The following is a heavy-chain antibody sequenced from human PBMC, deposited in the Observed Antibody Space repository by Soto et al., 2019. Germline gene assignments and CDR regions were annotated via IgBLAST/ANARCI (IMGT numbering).Heavy chain of an antibody. CDR1: GFTFSSYA. CDR3: ARDSGRLEYYDFWSGYGFDY. CDR2: ISYDGSNK. J-gene: IGHJ4*02. D-gene: IGHD3-3*01. Sequence: QVQLVESGGGVVQPGRSLRLSCAASGFTFSSYAMHWVRQAPGKGLEWVAVISYDGSNKYYADSVKGRFTISRDNSKNTLYLQMNSLRAEDTAVYYCARDSGRLEYYDFWSGYGFDYWGQGTLVTVSS. V-gene: IGHV3-30-3*01.